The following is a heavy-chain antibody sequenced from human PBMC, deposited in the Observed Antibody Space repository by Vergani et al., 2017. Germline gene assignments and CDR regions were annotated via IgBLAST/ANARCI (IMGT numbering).Heavy chain of an antibody. V-gene: IGHV4-39*07. Sequence: QLQLQESGPGLVKPSETLSLTCTVSGGSISSSSYYWGWIRQPPGKGLEWIGSIYYSGSTHYNPSLKSRVTISVDTSKNQFSLKLSSVTAADTAVYYCARGSSLIAQLVVYYYYMDVWGEGTTVTVSS. J-gene: IGHJ6*03. CDR3: ARGSSLIAQLVVYYYYMDV. CDR2: IYYSGST. CDR1: GGSISSSSYY. D-gene: IGHD6-6*01.